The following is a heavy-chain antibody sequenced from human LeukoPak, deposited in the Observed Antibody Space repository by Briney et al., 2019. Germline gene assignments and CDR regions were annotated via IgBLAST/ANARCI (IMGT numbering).Heavy chain of an antibody. V-gene: IGHV4-34*01. Sequence: SETLSLTCAVYGGSFSGYYWSWIRQPPGKGLEWIGEINHSGSTNYNPSLKSRVTISVDTSKNQFSLKLSSVTAADTAVYYCVRRHYDILTGSEYAIDSWGQGTLVTVSS. D-gene: IGHD3-9*01. CDR2: INHSGST. CDR1: GGSFSGYY. J-gene: IGHJ4*02. CDR3: VRRHYDILTGSEYAIDS.